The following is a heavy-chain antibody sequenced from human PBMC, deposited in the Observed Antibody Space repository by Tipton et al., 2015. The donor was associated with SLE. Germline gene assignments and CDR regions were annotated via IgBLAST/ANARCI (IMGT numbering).Heavy chain of an antibody. CDR1: GFTFDDYG. J-gene: IGHJ4*02. CDR2: INYNSGVL. D-gene: IGHD4-17*01. CDR3: AKDSLYGDYVFDY. V-gene: IGHV3-9*01. Sequence: SLRLSCAASGFTFDDYGMHWVRQAPGKGLEWVSGINYNSGVLGYADSVKGRFTISRDNAKNSLYLDMNSLRPEDTAMYYCAKDSLYGDYVFDYWGQGTLVTVSS.